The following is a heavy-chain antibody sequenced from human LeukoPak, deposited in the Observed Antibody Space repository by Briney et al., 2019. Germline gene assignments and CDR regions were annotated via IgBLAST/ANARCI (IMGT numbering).Heavy chain of an antibody. D-gene: IGHD3-22*01. CDR1: GFTVSSNY. V-gene: IGHV3-66*01. CDR3: ARARDYYDSSGYDY. J-gene: IGHJ4*02. Sequence: GGSLRLSCAASGFTVSSNYMSWVRQAPGKGLEWISVIYSGGSTSYADSVKGRFTISRDNSKNTLFLQMNSLRAEDTAVYYCARARDYYDSSGYDYWGQGTLVTVSS. CDR2: IYSGGST.